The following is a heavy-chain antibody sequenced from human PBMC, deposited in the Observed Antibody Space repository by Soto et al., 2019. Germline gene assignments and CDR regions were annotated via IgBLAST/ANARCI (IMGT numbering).Heavy chain of an antibody. CDR3: ARHVGYCSGDSCYGDNWFDP. Sequence: SETLSLTCTVSGASISSSSYYWGWIRQPPGKGLEWIGSIYYSGSTYYNPSLKSRVTISVDTSKNQFSLKLSSVTAADTAVYYCARHVGYCSGDSCYGDNWFDPWGQGTLVTVSS. V-gene: IGHV4-39*01. CDR2: IYYSGST. D-gene: IGHD2-15*01. CDR1: GASISSSSYY. J-gene: IGHJ5*02.